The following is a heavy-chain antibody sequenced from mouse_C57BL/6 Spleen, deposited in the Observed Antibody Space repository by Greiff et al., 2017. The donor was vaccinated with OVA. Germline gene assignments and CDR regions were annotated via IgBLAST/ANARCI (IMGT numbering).Heavy chain of an antibody. D-gene: IGHD2-10*01. V-gene: IGHV1-64*01. CDR3: ERSTYYGNYGAIDY. CDR1: GYTFTSYW. Sequence: QVHVKQPGAELVKPGASVKLSCKASGYTFTSYWMHWVKQRPGQGLEWIGMIHPNSGSTNYNEKFKSKATLTVDKSSSTAYMQLRSLTSEDSALYDCERSTYYGNYGAIDYWGQGTSLTVSS. CDR2: IHPNSGST. J-gene: IGHJ2*02.